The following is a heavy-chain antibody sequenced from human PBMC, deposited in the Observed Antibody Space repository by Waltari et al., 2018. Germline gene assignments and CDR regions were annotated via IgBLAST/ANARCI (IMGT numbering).Heavy chain of an antibody. Sequence: QVQLVQSGAEVKKPGASVKVSCKASGYTFTSYDINWVRQATGQGREWMGWMNPNSGNTGYAQKVQGRVTITRNTSISTAYMELSSLRSEDTAVYYCARVTSSQFYYYYGMDVWGQGTTVTVSS. CDR2: MNPNSGNT. CDR3: ARVTSSQFYYYYGMDV. CDR1: GYTFTSYD. D-gene: IGHD6-13*01. V-gene: IGHV1-8*03. J-gene: IGHJ6*02.